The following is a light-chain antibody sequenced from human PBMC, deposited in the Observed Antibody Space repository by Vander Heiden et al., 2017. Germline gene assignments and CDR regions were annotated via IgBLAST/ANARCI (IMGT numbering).Light chain of an antibody. J-gene: IGLJ1*01. CDR3: AAWDGSLATYL. CDR1: SSNIGSNT. Sequence: QSGLTQPPSASGTPGQRVTSSCSGRSSNIGSNTVNWYQLVPGTAPNLLIHSSNQRPSGVPDRFSGSKSGTSASLAISGLQSEDEADYYCAAWDGSLATYLFGTGTEVSVL. V-gene: IGLV1-44*01. CDR2: SSN.